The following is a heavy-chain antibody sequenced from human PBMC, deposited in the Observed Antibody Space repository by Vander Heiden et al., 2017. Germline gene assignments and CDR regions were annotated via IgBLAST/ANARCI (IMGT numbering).Heavy chain of an antibody. V-gene: IGHV3-9*01. J-gene: IGHJ4*02. Sequence: EVQLVESGGGLVQPGRSLRLSCAASGFTFDDYAMHWVRQAPGKGLEWVSGISWNSGSIGYADSVKGRFTISRDNAKNSLYLQMNSLRAEDTALYYCAKGAGYYDSSGYPFDYWGQGTLVTVSS. CDR3: AKGAGYYDSSGYPFDY. CDR2: ISWNSGSI. D-gene: IGHD3-22*01. CDR1: GFTFDDYA.